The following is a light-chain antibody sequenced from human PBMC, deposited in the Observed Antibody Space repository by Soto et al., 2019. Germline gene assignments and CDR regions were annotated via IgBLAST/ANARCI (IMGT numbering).Light chain of an antibody. V-gene: IGKV1-9*01. CDR1: QEISGY. CDR3: QQLHWA. Sequence: IHLTQSPSSLSASVGDRVTITCRASQEISGYLAWYQQTPGKAPKLLIYGVSTLQDGVSSRFSGSRSGTDFSLTSSSQQPEDFTTYYCQQLHWAFGPGT. CDR2: GVS. J-gene: IGKJ1*01.